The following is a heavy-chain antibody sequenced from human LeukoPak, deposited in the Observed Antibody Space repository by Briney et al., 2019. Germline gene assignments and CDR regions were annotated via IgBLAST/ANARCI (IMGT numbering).Heavy chain of an antibody. J-gene: IGHJ3*02. CDR2: ISNSGNT. CDR3: ARHGARMTEKAAFDI. Sequence: SETLSLTCAVSGISITNYYWSWIRQPPGKGLEWIGYISNSGNTNYNPSLKSRATISLDTSKNQFPLKVSTVTAADTAVYYCARHGARMTEKAAFDIWGQGTMIIVSS. D-gene: IGHD1-14*01. CDR1: GISITNYY. V-gene: IGHV4-59*08.